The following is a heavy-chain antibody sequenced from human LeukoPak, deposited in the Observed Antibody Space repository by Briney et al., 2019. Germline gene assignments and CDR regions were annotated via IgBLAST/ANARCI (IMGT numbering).Heavy chain of an antibody. CDR2: ISSSSSYI. J-gene: IGHJ4*02. Sequence: AGGSLRLSCAASGFTFSSYSMNWVRQAPGKGLEWVSSISSSSSYIYYADSVKGRFTISRDNAKNSLYLQMNSLRAEDTAVYYCASIYCSSTSCYSADYWGQGTLVTVSS. CDR1: GFTFSSYS. D-gene: IGHD2-2*01. V-gene: IGHV3-21*01. CDR3: ASIYCSSTSCYSADY.